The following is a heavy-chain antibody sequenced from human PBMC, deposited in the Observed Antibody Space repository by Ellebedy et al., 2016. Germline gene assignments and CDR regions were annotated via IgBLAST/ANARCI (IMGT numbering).Heavy chain of an antibody. J-gene: IGHJ4*02. CDR1: GFNFNTFF. D-gene: IGHD4-17*01. CDR3: RQGHYADL. V-gene: IGHV3-23*01. Sequence: GESLKISXTASGFNFNTFFMSWVRQAPGKGLEWVSTISPGSDITRLADSVKGRFTISRDTSKNSVYLRMNNLRVEDTAVYYCRQGHYADLWGQGTLVTVSS. CDR2: ISPGSDIT.